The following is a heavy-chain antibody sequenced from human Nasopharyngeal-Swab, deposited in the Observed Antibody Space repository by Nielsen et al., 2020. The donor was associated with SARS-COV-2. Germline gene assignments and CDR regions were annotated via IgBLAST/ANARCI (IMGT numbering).Heavy chain of an antibody. CDR2: IYYSGST. Sequence: LRLSCTVSGGSISSYYWSWIRQPPGKGLEWIGYIYYSGSTNYNPSLKSQVTISVDTSKNQFSLKLSSVTAADTAVYYCARDQVYCSGGSCYPYNWFDPWGQGTLVTVSS. J-gene: IGHJ5*02. V-gene: IGHV4-59*01. D-gene: IGHD2-15*01. CDR3: ARDQVYCSGGSCYPYNWFDP. CDR1: GGSISSYY.